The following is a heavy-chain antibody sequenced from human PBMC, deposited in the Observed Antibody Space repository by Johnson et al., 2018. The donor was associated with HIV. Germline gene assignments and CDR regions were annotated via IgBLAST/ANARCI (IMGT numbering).Heavy chain of an antibody. J-gene: IGHJ3*02. CDR1: GFTFSSYA. V-gene: IGHV3-30*04. CDR2: IKQDGSNK. D-gene: IGHD6-13*01. CDR3: ARERYSSPGGHAFDI. Sequence: VQLVESGGGVVQPGRSLRLSCAASGFTFSSYAMHWVRQAPGKGLEWVANIKQDGSNKYYADSVKGRFTISRDNSKNTLYLQMNSLRAEDTAVYHCARERYSSPGGHAFDIWGQGTMVTVSS.